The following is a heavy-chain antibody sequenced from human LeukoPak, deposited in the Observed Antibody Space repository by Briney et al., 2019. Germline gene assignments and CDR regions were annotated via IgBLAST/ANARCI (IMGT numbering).Heavy chain of an antibody. Sequence: PGGSLRLSWPASGFTFSSYGMHWVRQAPGKGLEWVAFIRYDGSNKYYADSVKGRFTISRDNSKNTLYLQMNSLRAEDTAVYYCAKTQSSSWYGNYMDVWGKGTTVTVSS. CDR1: GFTFSSYG. J-gene: IGHJ6*03. D-gene: IGHD6-13*01. CDR3: AKTQSSSWYGNYMDV. CDR2: IRYDGSNK. V-gene: IGHV3-30*02.